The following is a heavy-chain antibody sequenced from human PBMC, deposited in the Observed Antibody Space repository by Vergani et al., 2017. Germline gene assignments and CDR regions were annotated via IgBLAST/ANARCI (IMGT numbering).Heavy chain of an antibody. Sequence: EVQLLESGGGLVQPGGSLRLSCAASGFTFSSYAMSWVRQAPGKGLEWVSAISGSGGSTYYADSLKGRFTISRDNSKNTLYLQMNSLRAEDTAVYYCAKGDSRAVAGRVDDWGQGTLVTVSS. J-gene: IGHJ4*02. V-gene: IGHV3-23*01. D-gene: IGHD6-19*01. CDR1: GFTFSSYA. CDR3: AKGDSRAVAGRVDD. CDR2: ISGSGGST.